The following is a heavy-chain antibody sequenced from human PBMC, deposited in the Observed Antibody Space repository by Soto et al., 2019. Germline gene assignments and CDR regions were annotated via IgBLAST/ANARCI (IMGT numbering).Heavy chain of an antibody. Sequence: SRTLSLTCAISGDSVSSNSVAWNWIRQSPSRGLEWLGRTYYKSKWYNDYAVSVKSRITINPDTSKNQFSLQLNSVTPEDTAVYYCARDTPAKGSYFDYWGQGTLVTVSS. CDR2: TYYKSKWYN. CDR1: GDSVSSNSVA. J-gene: IGHJ4*02. V-gene: IGHV6-1*01. D-gene: IGHD1-26*01. CDR3: ARDTPAKGSYFDY.